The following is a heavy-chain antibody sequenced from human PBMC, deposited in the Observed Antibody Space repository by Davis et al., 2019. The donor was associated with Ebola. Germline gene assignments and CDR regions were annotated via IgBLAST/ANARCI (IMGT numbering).Heavy chain of an antibody. Sequence: ASVKVSCKASGYTFTSYAMNWVRQAPGQGLEWMGWININTGNPTYAQGFTGRFVFSLDTSVSTAYLQITSLKAEDTAVYYCARSSYTWYFSGMDVWGKGTTVTVSS. J-gene: IGHJ6*04. CDR2: ININTGNP. CDR1: GYTFTSYA. CDR3: ARSSYTWYFSGMDV. D-gene: IGHD2-2*01. V-gene: IGHV7-4-1*02.